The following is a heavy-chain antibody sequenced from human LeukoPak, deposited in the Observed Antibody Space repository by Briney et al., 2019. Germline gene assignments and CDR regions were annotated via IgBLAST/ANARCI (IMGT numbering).Heavy chain of an antibody. CDR3: ARVSSGWYSGGWNWFDP. D-gene: IGHD6-19*01. CDR1: SYTFTSYG. Sequence: ASVKVSCKASSYTFTSYGISWVRQAPGQGVEWMGWISAYNGNTNYAQNLQGRVTITTDTSTSTAYKELRRLRSDDTAVYYCARVSSGWYSGGWNWFDPWGQGTLVTVSS. J-gene: IGHJ5*02. CDR2: ISAYNGNT. V-gene: IGHV1-18*01.